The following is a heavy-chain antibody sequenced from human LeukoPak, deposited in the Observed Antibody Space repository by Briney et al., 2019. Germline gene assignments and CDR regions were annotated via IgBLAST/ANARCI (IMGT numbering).Heavy chain of an antibody. D-gene: IGHD3-10*01. V-gene: IGHV1-2*02. J-gene: IGHJ4*02. CDR1: GYTFTGYY. Sequence: RASVKVSCKASGYTFTGYYMHWVRQAPGQGLEWMGWINPNSGGTNYAQKFQGRVTMTRDTSISTAYMELSRLRSDDTAVYYCARDYRDVLLWFGELSKWGQGTLVTVSS. CDR3: ARDYRDVLLWFGELSK. CDR2: INPNSGGT.